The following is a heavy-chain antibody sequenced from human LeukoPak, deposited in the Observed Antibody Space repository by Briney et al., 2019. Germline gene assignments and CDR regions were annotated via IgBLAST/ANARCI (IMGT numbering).Heavy chain of an antibody. J-gene: IGHJ4*02. CDR1: GGSIGRSSYY. CDR3: ARAQDYDYVWGSPIFDY. D-gene: IGHD3-16*01. Sequence: PSETLSLTCTVSGGSIGRSSYYWGWIRQPPGKGLEWIGEINHRGSTNYNPSLKSRVTISVDTSKNQFSLKLSSVTAADTAVYYCARAQDYDYVWGSPIFDYWGQGTLVTVSS. V-gene: IGHV4-39*07. CDR2: INHRGST.